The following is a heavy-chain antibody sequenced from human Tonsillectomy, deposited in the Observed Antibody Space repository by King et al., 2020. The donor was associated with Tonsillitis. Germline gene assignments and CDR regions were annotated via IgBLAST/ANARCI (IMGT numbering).Heavy chain of an antibody. V-gene: IGHV4-4*07. D-gene: IGHD6-19*01. CDR3: RAVAARGYYYGMDV. CDR2: ISTSGST. Sequence: QLQESGPGLVKPSETLSLTCTVSGGSISSYYWSWIRQPAGKGLEWIGRISTSGSTNYNPSLKSRVTMSVDTSKNQFSLKVSSVTAADTAVYYCRAVAARGYYYGMDVWSQGTTVTVSS. CDR1: GGSISSYY. J-gene: IGHJ6*02.